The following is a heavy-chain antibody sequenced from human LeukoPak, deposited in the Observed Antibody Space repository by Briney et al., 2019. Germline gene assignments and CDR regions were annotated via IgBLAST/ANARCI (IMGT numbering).Heavy chain of an antibody. Sequence: PGGSLRLSCAASGFTVSSNYMTWVRQAPDKGLEWVSVIYDDGSTYYADSVKGRFTISRDNPKNTLYLQMNNLRAGDTAVYFCAKRGVVIRVILVGFHKEAYYFDSWGQGALVTVSS. D-gene: IGHD3-22*01. J-gene: IGHJ4*02. CDR1: GFTVSSNY. V-gene: IGHV3-53*01. CDR3: AKRGVVIRVILVGFHKEAYYFDS. CDR2: IYDDGST.